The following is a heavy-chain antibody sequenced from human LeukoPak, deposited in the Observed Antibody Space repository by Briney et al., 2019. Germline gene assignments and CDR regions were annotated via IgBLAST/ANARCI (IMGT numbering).Heavy chain of an antibody. CDR2: MFHSGDT. Sequence: SETLSLTCTVSGYSISSGSYWGWIRQPPGKGLEWIGNMFHSGDTYHNPSLKSRVAISADTSKNQFSLNLTSVTAADTAVYYCAKVGAYGDYARHDYWGQGTLVTVSS. D-gene: IGHD4-17*01. CDR1: GYSISSGSY. V-gene: IGHV4-38-2*02. CDR3: AKVGAYGDYARHDY. J-gene: IGHJ4*02.